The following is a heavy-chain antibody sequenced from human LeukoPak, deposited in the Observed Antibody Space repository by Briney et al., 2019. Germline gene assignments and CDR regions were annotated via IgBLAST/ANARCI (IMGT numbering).Heavy chain of an antibody. D-gene: IGHD2-2*01. CDR2: IRYDGSSK. CDR3: AKGKCSSTSCYLSYYFDY. J-gene: IGHJ4*02. Sequence: GGSLRLSCAASGFTFSSYGMHWVRQAPGKGLEWVAFIRYDGSSKYYADSMKGRFTISRDNSKNTLYLQMNSLRAEDTAVYYCAKGKCSSTSCYLSYYFDYWGQGTLVTVSS. V-gene: IGHV3-30*02. CDR1: GFTFSSYG.